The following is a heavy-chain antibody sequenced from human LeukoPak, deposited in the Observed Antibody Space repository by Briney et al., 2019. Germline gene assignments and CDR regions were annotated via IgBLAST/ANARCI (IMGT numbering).Heavy chain of an antibody. CDR3: AREGHYYASGSGAFDI. V-gene: IGHV4-4*07. CDR1: GGSISSYY. Sequence: SETLSLTCTVSGGSISSYYWSWIRQPAGKGLEWIGRIYTSGSTNYNPSLKSRVTISVDTSKNQFSLKLSSVTTADTAVYYRAREGHYYASGSGAFDIWGQGTMITVSS. J-gene: IGHJ3*02. D-gene: IGHD3-10*01. CDR2: IYTSGST.